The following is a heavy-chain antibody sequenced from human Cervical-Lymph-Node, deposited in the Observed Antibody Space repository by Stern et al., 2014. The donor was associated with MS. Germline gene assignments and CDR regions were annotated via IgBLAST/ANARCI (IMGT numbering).Heavy chain of an antibody. V-gene: IGHV3-74*02. D-gene: IGHD1-26*01. CDR3: ARALSGDWFDP. Sequence: VQLVESGGGLVQPGGSLRISCAASGFTFSSYWMHWVRQAPGKGLVGVSRMNSDGSSTDYAASVKGRFTISRDNAKNTLYLQMNSLRAEDTAVYYCARALSGDWFDPWGQGTLVTVSS. CDR1: GFTFSSYW. J-gene: IGHJ5*02. CDR2: MNSDGSST.